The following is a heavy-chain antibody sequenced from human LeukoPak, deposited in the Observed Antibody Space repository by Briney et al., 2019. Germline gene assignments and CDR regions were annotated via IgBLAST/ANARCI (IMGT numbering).Heavy chain of an antibody. CDR3: ARGSAYNWNYYYYMDA. J-gene: IGHJ6*03. CDR1: GYTFTSYG. Sequence: ASVKVSCKASGYTFTSYGISWVRQAPGQGLEWMGWISAYNGNTNYAQKLQGRVTMTTDTSTSTAYMELRSLRSDDTAGYYCARGSAYNWNYYYYMDAWGKGTTVTVSS. D-gene: IGHD1-20*01. V-gene: IGHV1-18*01. CDR2: ISAYNGNT.